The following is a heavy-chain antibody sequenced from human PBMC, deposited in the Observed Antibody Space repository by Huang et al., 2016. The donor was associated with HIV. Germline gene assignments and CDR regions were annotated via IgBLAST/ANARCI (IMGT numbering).Heavy chain of an antibody. J-gene: IGHJ6*03. Sequence: QVQLVQSGAEVKKPGASVKVSCKASGYTFSSFGISWVGQAPGQGREWGGWISVYNGNTKFAQKVQGRLTMTTDTSTSTAYMELRSLRSDDTAVYYCARGGGIQLWLLGYYYMDVWGNGTTVTVSS. V-gene: IGHV1-18*01. CDR2: ISVYNGNT. CDR1: GYTFSSFG. D-gene: IGHD5-18*01. CDR3: ARGGGIQLWLLGYYYMDV.